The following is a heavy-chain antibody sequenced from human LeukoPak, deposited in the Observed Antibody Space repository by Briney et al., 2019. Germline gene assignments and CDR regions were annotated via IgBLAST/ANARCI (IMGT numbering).Heavy chain of an antibody. J-gene: IGHJ3*02. Sequence: GGSLRLSCAASGFTFSSYGMHWVRQATGKGLEWVAVISYDGNNKYYADSVKGRFTISRDNYKNTLYLQMNSLRAEDTAVYYCAKGRVDYYDSSDAFDIWGQGTMVTVSS. D-gene: IGHD3-22*01. V-gene: IGHV3-30*18. CDR1: GFTFSSYG. CDR3: AKGRVDYYDSSDAFDI. CDR2: ISYDGNNK.